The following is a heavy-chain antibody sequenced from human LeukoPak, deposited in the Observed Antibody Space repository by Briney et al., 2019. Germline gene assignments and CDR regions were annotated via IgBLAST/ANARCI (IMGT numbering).Heavy chain of an antibody. Sequence: GGSLRLSCAASGFTFSTYWMHWVRQVPGMGLVWVSRMNSDGSITNYADSVKGRFTISRDNTKNTLYLEMNSLRAEDTAVYYCARDLIGGSGSYHPLDYWGQGTLVTVSS. J-gene: IGHJ4*02. CDR3: ARDLIGGSGSYHPLDY. V-gene: IGHV3-74*01. CDR1: GFTFSTYW. CDR2: MNSDGSIT. D-gene: IGHD3-10*01.